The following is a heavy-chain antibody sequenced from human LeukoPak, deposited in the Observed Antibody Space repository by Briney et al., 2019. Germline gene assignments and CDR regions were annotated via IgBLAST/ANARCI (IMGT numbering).Heavy chain of an antibody. J-gene: IGHJ1*01. CDR1: GFTFSSYG. Sequence: GGSLRLSCAASGFTFSSYGMHWVRQAPGKGLEWVAVISYDGSNKYYADSVKGRFTISRDNSKNTLYLQMNSLRAEDTAVYYCASQGDCSSTSCYPYFQHWDQGTLVTVSS. CDR2: ISYDGSNK. V-gene: IGHV3-30*03. D-gene: IGHD2-2*01. CDR3: ASQGDCSSTSCYPYFQH.